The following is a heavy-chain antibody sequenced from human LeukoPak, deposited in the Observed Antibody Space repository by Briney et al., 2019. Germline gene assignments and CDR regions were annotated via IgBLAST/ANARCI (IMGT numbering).Heavy chain of an antibody. CDR2: FDPEDGKA. D-gene: IGHD3-10*01. J-gene: IGHJ5*02. V-gene: IGHV1-24*01. Sequence: ASVKVSCKVSGHILSELSVHWVRQAPGKGLEWMGGFDPEDGKAVFAQTFQDRLIMTEDTSTDTSYMELSSLRSDDTAVYYCTTAMADGSGWLDPWGQGTLVTVSS. CDR1: GHILSELS. CDR3: TTAMADGSGWLDP.